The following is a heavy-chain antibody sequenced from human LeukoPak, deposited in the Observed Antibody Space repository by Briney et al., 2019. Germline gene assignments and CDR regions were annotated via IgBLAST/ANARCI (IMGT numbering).Heavy chain of an antibody. CDR3: ARQGSGSYVFGMDV. D-gene: IGHD1-26*01. CDR2: IHYSGST. CDR1: GGSTSTNNW. J-gene: IGHJ6*02. Sequence: NPSGTLSLTCAVSGGSTSTNNWWHWVRQPPGKGLEWIGSIHYSGSTYYNPSLKSRVTIFVDTSKNQFSLKLSSVTAADTAVYFCARQGSGSYVFGMDVWGQGTTVTVSS. V-gene: IGHV4-39*01.